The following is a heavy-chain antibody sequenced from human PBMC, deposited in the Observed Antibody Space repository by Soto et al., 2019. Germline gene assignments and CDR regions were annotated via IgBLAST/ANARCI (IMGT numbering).Heavy chain of an antibody. D-gene: IGHD6-13*01. V-gene: IGHV5-51*01. Sequence: GESLKISCKGSGYSFTSYWIGWVRQMPGKGLEWMGIIYPGDSDTRYSPSFQGQVTISADKSISTAYLQWSSLKASDTAMYYCARPRGGIAAESGMDVWGQGTTVTVSS. CDR3: ARPRGGIAAESGMDV. CDR2: IYPGDSDT. J-gene: IGHJ6*02. CDR1: GYSFTSYW.